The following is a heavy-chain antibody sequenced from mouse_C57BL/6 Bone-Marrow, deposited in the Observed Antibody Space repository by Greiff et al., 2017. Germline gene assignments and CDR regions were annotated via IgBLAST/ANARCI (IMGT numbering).Heavy chain of an antibody. V-gene: IGHV1-55*01. CDR3: ASHYYGRAWFAY. Sequence: VKLQQPGAELVKPGASVKMSCKASGYTFTSYWITWVKQRPGQGLEWIGDIYPGSGSTNYNEKFKSKATLTVDTSSSTPYMQLSSLTSEDSAVYYCASHYYGRAWFAYWGQGTLVTVSA. J-gene: IGHJ3*01. CDR2: IYPGSGST. D-gene: IGHD1-1*01. CDR1: GYTFTSYW.